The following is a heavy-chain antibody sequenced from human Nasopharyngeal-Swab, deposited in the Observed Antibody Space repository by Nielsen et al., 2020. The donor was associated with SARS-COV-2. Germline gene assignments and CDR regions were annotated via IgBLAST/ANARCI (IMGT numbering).Heavy chain of an antibody. V-gene: IGHV3-9*01. CDR2: ITWNSGSI. Sequence: SLNISCVASGFAFDDYAMHWVRQAPGKGLEWVSGITWNSGSIDYADSLKGRFTISRDNAKNSLYLQMNSLRTEDTAFYYCAKDMSFGGWNFDYWGQGTLVTVSS. D-gene: IGHD6-19*01. CDR3: AKDMSFGGWNFDY. CDR1: GFAFDDYA. J-gene: IGHJ4*02.